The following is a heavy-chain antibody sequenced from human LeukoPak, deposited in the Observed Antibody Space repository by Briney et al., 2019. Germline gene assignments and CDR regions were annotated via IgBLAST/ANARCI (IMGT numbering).Heavy chain of an antibody. CDR1: RYIFTNYW. J-gene: IGHJ2*01. Sequence: GESLKISCKGSRYIFTNYWIGWVRQMPGKGLEWMGMIYPGDSDTIYSPSFQGQVTISADKSITTAHLQWSSLKPSDTAMYYCARLGAIVVVPDAMPDWYCDLWGRGTLVTVPS. V-gene: IGHV5-51*01. D-gene: IGHD2-2*01. CDR3: ARLGAIVVVPDAMPDWYCDL. CDR2: IYPGDSDT.